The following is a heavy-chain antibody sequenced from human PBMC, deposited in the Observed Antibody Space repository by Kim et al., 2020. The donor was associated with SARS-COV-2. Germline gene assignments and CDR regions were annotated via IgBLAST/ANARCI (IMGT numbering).Heavy chain of an antibody. CDR2: IYHSGST. Sequence: SETLSLTCAVSGGSISSGGYSWSWIRQPPGKGLEWIGYIYHSGSTYYNPSLKSRVTISVDRSKNQFSLKLSSVTAADTAVYYCVAIQRGYSGYDLWFDPWGQGTLVTVSS. V-gene: IGHV4-30-2*01. D-gene: IGHD5-12*01. CDR3: VAIQRGYSGYDLWFDP. CDR1: GGSISSGGYS. J-gene: IGHJ5*02.